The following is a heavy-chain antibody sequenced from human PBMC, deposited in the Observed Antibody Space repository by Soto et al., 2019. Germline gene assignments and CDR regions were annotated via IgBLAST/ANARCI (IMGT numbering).Heavy chain of an antibody. Sequence: GALRLSCAASGFTFSSYAMSWVRQAPGKGLEWVSAISGSGGSTYYADSVKGRFTISRDNSKNTLYLQMNSLRAEDTAVYYCAKSVVVPGYFDYWGQGTLVTVSS. CDR2: ISGSGGST. V-gene: IGHV3-23*01. J-gene: IGHJ4*02. D-gene: IGHD2-2*01. CDR1: GFTFSSYA. CDR3: AKSVVVPGYFDY.